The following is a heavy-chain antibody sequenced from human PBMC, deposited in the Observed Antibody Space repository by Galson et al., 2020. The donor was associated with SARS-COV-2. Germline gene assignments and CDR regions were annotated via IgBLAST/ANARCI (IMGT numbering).Heavy chain of an antibody. J-gene: IGHJ5*02. CDR1: GGSISSYY. Sequence: SETLSLTCTVSGGSISSYYWSWIRQPPGKGLEWIGYIYYSGSTNYNPSLTSRVTISVDTSKNKFSLKLSSVTAADTAVYYYARGVSEYYDFWSGPGYWFDPWGQGTLVTVSS. CDR3: ARGVSEYYDFWSGPGYWFDP. V-gene: IGHV4-59*01. D-gene: IGHD3-3*01. CDR2: IYYSGST.